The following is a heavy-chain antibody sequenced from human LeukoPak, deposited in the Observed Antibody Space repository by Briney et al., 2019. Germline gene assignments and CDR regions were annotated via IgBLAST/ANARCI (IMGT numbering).Heavy chain of an antibody. D-gene: IGHD3-3*01. CDR2: INHSGST. Sequence: SETLSLTCAVYGGSFSGYYWSWIRQPPGKGLEWIGEINHSGSTNYNPSLKSRVTISVGTSKNQFSLKLSSVTAADTAVYYCARGKSVKDWFDPWGQGTLVTVSS. V-gene: IGHV4-34*01. CDR1: GGSFSGYY. J-gene: IGHJ5*02. CDR3: ARGKSVKDWFDP.